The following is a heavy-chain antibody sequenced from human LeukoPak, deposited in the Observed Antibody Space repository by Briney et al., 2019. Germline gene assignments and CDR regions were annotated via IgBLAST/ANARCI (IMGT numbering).Heavy chain of an antibody. J-gene: IGHJ6*02. D-gene: IGHD3-9*01. Sequence: ASVKVSCKASGYTFTSYDINWVRHATGQGLEWMGWMNPNSGNTGYAQKFQGRVTMTRNTSISTAYMELSSLRSEDTAVYYCAREAELRYFVWLLNYYYGMDVWGQGTTVTVSS. CDR1: GYTFTSYD. CDR3: AREAELRYFVWLLNYYYGMDV. CDR2: MNPNSGNT. V-gene: IGHV1-8*01.